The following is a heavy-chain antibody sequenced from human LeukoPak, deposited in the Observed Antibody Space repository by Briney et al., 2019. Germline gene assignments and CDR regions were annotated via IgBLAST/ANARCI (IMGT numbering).Heavy chain of an antibody. J-gene: IGHJ6*03. CDR3: ARDFSDYGDYHYYMDV. V-gene: IGHV4-59*01. D-gene: IGHD4-17*01. CDR2: IYYSGST. CDR1: GGSISSYY. Sequence: PSETLSLTCTVSGGSISSYYWSWIRQPPGKGLEWIGYIYYSGSTNYNPSLKSRVTISVDTSKNQFSLKLSSVTAADTAVYYCARDFSDYGDYHYYMDVWGKGTTVTISS.